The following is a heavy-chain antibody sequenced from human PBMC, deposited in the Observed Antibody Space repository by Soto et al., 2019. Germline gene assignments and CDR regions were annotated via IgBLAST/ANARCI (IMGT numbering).Heavy chain of an antibody. CDR2: VYFSGTK. D-gene: IGHD4-17*01. J-gene: IGHJ4*02. CDR3: ARRFPRDDTVTTFDS. Sequence: QLQLQESGPGLVKPSETLSLTCTVSGGSITTDTFYWGWIRQPPGKTLEWMGTVYFSGTKYYNPSLNSRLTMSVDTSKKRCSLKLTSVTAADTAVYYCARRFPRDDTVTTFDSWGQGTLVTVSS. V-gene: IGHV4-39*01. CDR1: GGSITTDTFY.